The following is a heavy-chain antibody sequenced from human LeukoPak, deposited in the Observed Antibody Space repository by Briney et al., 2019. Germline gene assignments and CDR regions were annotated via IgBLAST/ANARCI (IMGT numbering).Heavy chain of an antibody. CDR3: ASGSITDLDY. J-gene: IGHJ4*02. CDR2: IIPIFGTA. V-gene: IGHV1-69*05. CDR1: GYTFTSYD. Sequence: ASVKVSCKASGYTFTSYDINWVRQAPGQGLEWMGGIIPIFGTANYAQKFQGRVTITTDESTSTAYMELSSLRSEDTAVYYCASGSITDLDYWGQGTLVTVSS. D-gene: IGHD3-10*01.